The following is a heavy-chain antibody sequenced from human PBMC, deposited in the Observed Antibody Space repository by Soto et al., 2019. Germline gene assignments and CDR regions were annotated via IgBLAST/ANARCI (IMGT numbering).Heavy chain of an antibody. D-gene: IGHD3-16*01. V-gene: IGHV4-30-4*01. J-gene: IGHJ3*02. CDR1: GGSITSGDYY. Sequence: QVQLRESGPGLVRPSQTLSLTCTVTGGSITSGDYYWSWIRQSPGKGLEWIGYKYHSGSAYYNPFLRIRVTISVDTSRGQFSLCLTSVTAAETAVYYCARTGGEVAFNIWGQGTMVTVSS. CDR3: ARTGGEVAFNI. CDR2: KYHSGSA.